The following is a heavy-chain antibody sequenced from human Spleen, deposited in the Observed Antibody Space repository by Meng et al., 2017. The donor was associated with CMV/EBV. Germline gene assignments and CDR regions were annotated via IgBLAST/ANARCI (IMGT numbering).Heavy chain of an antibody. V-gene: IGHV1-69*02. J-gene: IGHJ4*02. CDR3: AKDGTAYGGSYHDF. CDR1: GGTFGNYP. Sequence: SVKVSCKASGGTFGNYPISWVRQAPGQGLEWMGRIIPILDIPNYAQTLQGRVTITADKSTSTAYMELSSLRSDDTAVYYCAKDGTAYGGSYHDFWGQGTLVTVS. CDR2: IIPILDIP. D-gene: IGHD1-26*01.